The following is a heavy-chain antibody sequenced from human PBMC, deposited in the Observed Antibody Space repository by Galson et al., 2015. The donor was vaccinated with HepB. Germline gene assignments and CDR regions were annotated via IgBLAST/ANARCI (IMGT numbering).Heavy chain of an antibody. D-gene: IGHD3-10*01. CDR3: ARDFGSGSYGFPEQ. V-gene: IGHV1-18*01. CDR2: ISAYNGNT. J-gene: IGHJ1*01. CDR1: GYTFTSYG. Sequence: SCKASGYTFTSYGISWVRRAPGQGLEWMGWISAYNGNTNYAQKLQGRVTMTTDTSTSTAYMELRSLRSDDTAVYYCARDFGSGSYGFPEQWGQGTLVTVSS.